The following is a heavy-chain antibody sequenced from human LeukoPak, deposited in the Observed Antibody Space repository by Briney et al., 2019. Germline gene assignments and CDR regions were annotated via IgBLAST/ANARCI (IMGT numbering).Heavy chain of an antibody. V-gene: IGHV3-21*06. Sequence: PGGSLRLSCAASGFSFSTLDMDWVRQAPGKGLEWLSYISSNSNYIHYADSVRGRFTISRDNAKNSLYLQMNSLRAEDTAVYYCARVGAFSAINYWGQGTLVTVSS. J-gene: IGHJ4*02. CDR2: ISSNSNYI. CDR3: ARVGAFSAINY. CDR1: GFSFSTLD. D-gene: IGHD5-18*01.